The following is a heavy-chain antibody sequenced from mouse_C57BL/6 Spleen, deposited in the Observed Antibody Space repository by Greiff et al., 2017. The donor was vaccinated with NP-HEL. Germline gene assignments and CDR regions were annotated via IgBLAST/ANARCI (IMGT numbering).Heavy chain of an antibody. V-gene: IGHV5-17*01. Sequence: EVQVVESGGGLVKPGGSLKLSCAASGFTFSDYGMHWVRQAPEKGLEWVAYISSGSSTIYYADTVKGRFTISRDNAKNTLFLQMTSLRSEDTAMYYCARQTVYGRFAYWGQGTLVTVSA. CDR1: GFTFSDYG. CDR3: ARQTVYGRFAY. J-gene: IGHJ3*01. D-gene: IGHD1-2*01. CDR2: ISSGSSTI.